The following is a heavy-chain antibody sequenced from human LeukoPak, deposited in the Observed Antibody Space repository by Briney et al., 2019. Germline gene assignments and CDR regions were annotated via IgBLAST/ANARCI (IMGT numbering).Heavy chain of an antibody. CDR1: GYTLTELS. J-gene: IGHJ4*02. Sequence: ASVKVSCKVSGYTLTELSMHWVRQAPGKGLEGMGGFDPEDGETIYAQKFQGRVTMTEDTSTDTAYMELSSLRSEDTAVYYCATRLACSSTSCSSPHFDYWGQGTLVTVSS. CDR2: FDPEDGET. V-gene: IGHV1-24*01. CDR3: ATRLACSSTSCSSPHFDY. D-gene: IGHD2-2*01.